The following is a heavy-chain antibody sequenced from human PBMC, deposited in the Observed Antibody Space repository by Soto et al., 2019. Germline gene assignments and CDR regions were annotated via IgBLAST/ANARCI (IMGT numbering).Heavy chain of an antibody. J-gene: IGHJ2*01. D-gene: IGHD6-19*01. Sequence: QVQLQQWGAGLLKPSETLSLTCAVYDGSFSGYYWSWIRQPPGKGLEWIGEIIHSGSTNYNPSLKSRVTXXLXTXXSQFSLKLSSVTAADTAVYYCARGDNSGPYWYFDPWGRGTLVTVSS. CDR1: DGSFSGYY. V-gene: IGHV4-34*01. CDR2: IIHSGST. CDR3: ARGDNSGPYWYFDP.